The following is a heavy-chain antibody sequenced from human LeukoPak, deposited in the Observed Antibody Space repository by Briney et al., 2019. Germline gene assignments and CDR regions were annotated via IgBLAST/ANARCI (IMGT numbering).Heavy chain of an antibody. D-gene: IGHD6-19*01. Sequence: GGSLRLSCAASGFTFSSYAMSWVRQAPGKGLEWVSVISASDGTTHYADSVKGRFTISRDNSKNTLYLQMNSLRAEDTAVYYCATRLYTSAIAGDYWGQGTLVTVSS. CDR1: GFTFSSYA. J-gene: IGHJ4*02. CDR2: ISASDGTT. CDR3: ATRLYTSAIAGDY. V-gene: IGHV3-23*01.